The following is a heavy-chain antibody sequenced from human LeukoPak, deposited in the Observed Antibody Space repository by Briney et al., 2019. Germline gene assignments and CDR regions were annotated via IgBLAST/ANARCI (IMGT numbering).Heavy chain of an antibody. V-gene: IGHV3-30*02. CDR2: IRYDGSDK. CDR1: GFTFSSYG. CDR3: ARVRELPYYYYMDV. Sequence: GGSLRLSCAASGFTFSSYGMHWVRQAPGKGLEWVAFIRYDGSDKSYADSVKGRFTISRDNSKNTLYLQMNSLRAEDTAVYYCARVRELPYYYYMDVWGKGTTVTVSS. D-gene: IGHD4-23*01. J-gene: IGHJ6*03.